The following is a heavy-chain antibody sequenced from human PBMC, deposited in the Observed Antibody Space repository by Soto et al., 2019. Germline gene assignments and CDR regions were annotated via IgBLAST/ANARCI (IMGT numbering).Heavy chain of an antibody. D-gene: IGHD4-4*01. V-gene: IGHV1-46*04. CDR3: ARSPTSSRAVTPWLDY. CDR1: GYTFTNYH. CDR2: INPRGGIT. J-gene: IGHJ4*02. Sequence: QVQLVQSGAEVKKPGASVKVSCKASGYTFTNYHVHWVRQAPGQGLEWMGIINPRGGITSYTRKLRGRVSITRDTSTSTVYMELSSLRSEDTAVYYCARSPTSSRAVTPWLDYWGQGTLVTVSS.